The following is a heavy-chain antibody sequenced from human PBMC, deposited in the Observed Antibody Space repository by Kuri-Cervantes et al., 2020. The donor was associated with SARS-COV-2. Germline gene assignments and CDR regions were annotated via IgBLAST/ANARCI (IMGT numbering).Heavy chain of an antibody. V-gene: IGHV3-23*01. CDR3: AKDLSGSYYFDY. D-gene: IGHD1-26*01. J-gene: IGHJ4*02. Sequence: LSLTCAASGFTFSSYAMSWVRQALGKGLEWVSAISGSGGSTYYADSVKGRFTISRDNSKNTLYLQMNSLRAEDTAVYYCAKDLSGSYYFDYWGQGTLVTVSS. CDR1: GFTFSSYA. CDR2: ISGSGGST.